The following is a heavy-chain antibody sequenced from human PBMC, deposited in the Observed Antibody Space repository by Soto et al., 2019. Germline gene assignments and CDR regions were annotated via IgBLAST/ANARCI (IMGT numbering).Heavy chain of an antibody. V-gene: IGHV4-39*01. D-gene: IGHD2-15*01. CDR3: ARHEGRGVAAIKAFDI. CDR1: GGSISSSSYY. Sequence: PSETLSLTCTVSGGSISSSSYYWGWIRQPPGKGLEWIGSIYYSGSTYCNPSLKSRVTISVDTSKNQFSLKLSSVTAADTAVYYCARHEGRGVAAIKAFDIWGQGTMVTVSS. J-gene: IGHJ3*02. CDR2: IYYSGST.